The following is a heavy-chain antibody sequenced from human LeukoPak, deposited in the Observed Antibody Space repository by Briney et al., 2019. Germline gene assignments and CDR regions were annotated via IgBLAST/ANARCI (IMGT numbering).Heavy chain of an antibody. V-gene: IGHV1-2*02. Sequence: ASVKVSCKASGYTFTGYYMHWVRQAPGQGLEWMGWINPNSGGTNYAQKFQGRVTMTRDTSISTAYMELSRLRSDDTAVYYCARDRYSGYDSAFDYYYYYMDVWGKGTTVTVSS. J-gene: IGHJ6*03. D-gene: IGHD5-12*01. CDR1: GYTFTGYY. CDR2: INPNSGGT. CDR3: ARDRYSGYDSAFDYYYYYMDV.